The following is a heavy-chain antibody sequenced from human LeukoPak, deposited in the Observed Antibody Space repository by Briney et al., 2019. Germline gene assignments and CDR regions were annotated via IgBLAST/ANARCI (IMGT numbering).Heavy chain of an antibody. V-gene: IGHV1-69*01. D-gene: IGHD5-18*01. CDR3: ARDTAMVAGNFDY. CDR1: GGTFSSYA. Sequence: ASVKVSCKASGGTFSSYAISWVRQAPGQGLEWMGGIIPIFGTANYAQKFQGRVTITADESTSTAYMKLSSLRSEDTAVYYCARDTAMVAGNFDYWGQGTLVTVSS. J-gene: IGHJ4*02. CDR2: IIPIFGTA.